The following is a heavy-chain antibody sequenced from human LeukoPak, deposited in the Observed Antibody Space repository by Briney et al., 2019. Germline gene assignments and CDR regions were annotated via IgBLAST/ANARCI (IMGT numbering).Heavy chain of an antibody. Sequence: ASVKVSCKASGYTFTSYGISWLRQAPGQGLEWMGWISAYNGNTNYAQKLQGRVTITTDTSTSTAYMELRSLRSDDTAVYYCARGDDFWSGYFQTPMDYWGQGTLVTVSS. CDR1: GYTFTSYG. J-gene: IGHJ4*02. CDR3: ARGDDFWSGYFQTPMDY. D-gene: IGHD3-3*01. CDR2: ISAYNGNT. V-gene: IGHV1-18*01.